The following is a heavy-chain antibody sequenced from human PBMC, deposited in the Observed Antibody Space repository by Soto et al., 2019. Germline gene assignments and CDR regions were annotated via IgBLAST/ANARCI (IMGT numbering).Heavy chain of an antibody. CDR3: AKVAQYGSGDDHYEY. CDR1: GFTLRNYA. Sequence: GGSLTLSCAASGFTLRNYAMSWVRQAPGKGLEWVSSISGGGTSTYYADSVKGRFTISSDFSKSTLFLQLNSLRAEDTAFYFCAKVAQYGSGDDHYEYWGQGALVTVSS. D-gene: IGHD3-10*01. CDR2: ISGGGTST. V-gene: IGHV3-23*01. J-gene: IGHJ4*02.